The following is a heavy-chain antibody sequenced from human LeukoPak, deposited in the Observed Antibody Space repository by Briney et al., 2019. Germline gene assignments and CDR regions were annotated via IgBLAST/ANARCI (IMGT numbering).Heavy chain of an antibody. Sequence: GGSLRLSCAASGFTFSSYGTHWVRQAPGKGLEWVAVISYDGSNKYYADSVKGRFTISRDNSKNTLYLQMNSLRAEDTAVYYCAKDASGIAARPVPYYFDYWGQGTLVTVSS. CDR3: AKDASGIAARPVPYYFDY. V-gene: IGHV3-30*18. D-gene: IGHD6-6*01. J-gene: IGHJ4*02. CDR2: ISYDGSNK. CDR1: GFTFSSYG.